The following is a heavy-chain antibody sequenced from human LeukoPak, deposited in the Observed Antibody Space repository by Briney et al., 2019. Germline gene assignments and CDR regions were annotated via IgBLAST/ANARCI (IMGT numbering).Heavy chain of an antibody. D-gene: IGHD6-13*01. CDR1: GFTFSSYA. CDR3: VKDLNTAIAAAGTFDY. J-gene: IGHJ4*02. V-gene: IGHV3-64D*09. CDR2: ISGNGGST. Sequence: PGGSLRLSCSASGFTFSSYAMHWVRQAAGKGLEYVSAISGNGGSTYYADSVKGRFTISRDNSKNTLYLQMSSLRAEDTAVYYCVKDLNTAIAAAGTFDYWGQGTLVTVSS.